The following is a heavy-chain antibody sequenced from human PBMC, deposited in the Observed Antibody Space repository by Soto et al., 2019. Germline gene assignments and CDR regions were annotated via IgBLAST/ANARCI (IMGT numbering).Heavy chain of an antibody. D-gene: IGHD3-3*01. Sequence: PGGSLRLSCAASGFTFSNAWMNWVRQAPGKGLEWVSYISSSSSTIYYADSVKGRFTISRDNAKNSLYLQMNSLRDEDTAVYYCARDLLMRDFWSGYYPLGQGTLVTVSS. CDR2: ISSSSSTI. J-gene: IGHJ5*02. CDR3: ARDLLMRDFWSGYYP. CDR1: GFTFSNAW. V-gene: IGHV3-48*02.